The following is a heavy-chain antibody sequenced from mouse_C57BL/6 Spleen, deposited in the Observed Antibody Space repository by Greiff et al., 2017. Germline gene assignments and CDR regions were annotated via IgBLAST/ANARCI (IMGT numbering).Heavy chain of an antibody. CDR3: ARGDDYAMDY. Sequence: EVKLVESGGGLVKPGGSLKLSCAASGFTFSDSGMHWVRQAPEKGLEWVASISSGSSNIYYADTVKGRFTISRDNAKNTLFLQMTSLRSEDTAMYYCARGDDYAMDYWGQGTSVTVSS. V-gene: IGHV5-17*01. CDR2: ISSGSSNI. J-gene: IGHJ4*01. CDR1: GFTFSDSG.